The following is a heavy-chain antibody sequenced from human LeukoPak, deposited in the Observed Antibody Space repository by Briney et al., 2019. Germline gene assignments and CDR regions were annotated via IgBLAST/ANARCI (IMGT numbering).Heavy chain of an antibody. J-gene: IGHJ3*02. D-gene: IGHD4-17*01. V-gene: IGHV4-59*11. Sequence: PSETLSLTCEVSDDSFSSHYWTWIRQPPGKGLEWIGYISHIGITNYNPSLKSRVTISIDTSKNQFSLKLSSVTAADTAVYYCARDLVTVTKGFDIWGQETMVTVSS. CDR3: ARDLVTVTKGFDI. CDR2: ISHIGIT. CDR1: DDSFSSHY.